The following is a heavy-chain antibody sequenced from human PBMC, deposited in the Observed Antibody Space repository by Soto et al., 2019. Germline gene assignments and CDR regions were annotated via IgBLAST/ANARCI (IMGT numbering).Heavy chain of an antibody. CDR2: IWYDGTNE. CDR3: AKAGFRITGYGTPLTY. Sequence: QVQLVESGGGVVQPGRSLRLSCAASGFIFSAHAMHWVRQAPGKGLEWVAVIWYDGTNEYYADSVKGRFTISRDNSKNTLHLQLNSLRGEDTAVYYCAKAGFRITGYGTPLTYWGQGTLVTVSP. J-gene: IGHJ4*02. V-gene: IGHV3-33*03. CDR1: GFIFSAHA. D-gene: IGHD6-13*01.